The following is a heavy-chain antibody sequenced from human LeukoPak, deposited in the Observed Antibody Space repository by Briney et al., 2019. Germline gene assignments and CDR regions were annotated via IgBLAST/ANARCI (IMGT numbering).Heavy chain of an antibody. J-gene: IGHJ4*02. D-gene: IGHD3-9*01. Sequence: GGSLRLSCVGSGFTFSSYTVNWVRQAPGKRLEWVSSISSSSSFKQYADSAKGRFTISRDNAKNSLYLQMSGLRGEDTAVYYCARGERGTYYDILTGVPDYFDYWGQGTLVTVSS. CDR2: ISSSSSFK. V-gene: IGHV3-21*06. CDR1: GFTFSSYT. CDR3: ARGERGTYYDILTGVPDYFDY.